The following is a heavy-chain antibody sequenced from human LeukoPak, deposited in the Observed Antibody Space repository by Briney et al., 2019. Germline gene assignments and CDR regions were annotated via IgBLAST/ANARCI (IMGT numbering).Heavy chain of an antibody. D-gene: IGHD2-2*01. V-gene: IGHV3-48*02. CDR2: ISSGSSTR. CDR1: EFTFSSYS. Sequence: GGSLRLSCAASEFTFSSYSMNWVRQAPGKGLEWVSYISSGSSTRYYADSVKGRFTISRDNAKNSLYLQMNSLRDEDTAVYYCAKEYCTTTNCLGDWGLGTLVTVSS. J-gene: IGHJ4*02. CDR3: AKEYCTTTNCLGD.